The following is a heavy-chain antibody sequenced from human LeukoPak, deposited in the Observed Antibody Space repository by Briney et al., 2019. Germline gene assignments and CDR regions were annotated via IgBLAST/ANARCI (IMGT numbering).Heavy chain of an antibody. CDR1: GGSITTSNYY. Sequence: SETLSLTCTVSGGSITTSNYYWGWIRQPPGKGLEWIGSIYYSGSTYYNPSLKSRVTISVDTSKNQFSLKLSSVTAADTAVYYCARRGIVAINWFDPWGQGTLVTVSS. CDR2: IYYSGST. CDR3: ARRGIVAINWFDP. D-gene: IGHD5-12*01. J-gene: IGHJ5*02. V-gene: IGHV4-39*01.